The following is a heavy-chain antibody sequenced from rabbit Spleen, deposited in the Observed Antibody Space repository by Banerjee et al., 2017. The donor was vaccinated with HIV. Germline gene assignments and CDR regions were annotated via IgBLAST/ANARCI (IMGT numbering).Heavy chain of an antibody. CDR2: IEAGSSNNA. D-gene: IGHD4-2*01. V-gene: IGHV1S40*01. J-gene: IGHJ6*01. CDR3: ARDAGTSFSTYGMDL. CDR1: GVSFSGSSY. Sequence: QSLEESGGDLVKPGASLTLTCIASGVSFSGSSYMCWVRQAPGKGLEWIACIEAGSSNNAYSATWAKGRFTISKTSSTTVTLQMTSLTAADTATYFCARDAGTSFSTYGMDLWGPGTLVTVS.